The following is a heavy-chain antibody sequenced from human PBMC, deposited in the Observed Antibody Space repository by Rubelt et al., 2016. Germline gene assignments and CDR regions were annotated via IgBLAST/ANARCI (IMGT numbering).Heavy chain of an antibody. D-gene: IGHD3-10*01. CDR2: ISGSGGST. Sequence: PGGSLRLSCAASGFTFSTYGMTWVRQAPGKGLEWVSAISGSGGSTYYADSVKGRFTISRDNSKNTLFLQINSLTAEDTAVYYCASLGSGSYTGDDYWGQGTLVTVSS. CDR1: GFTFSTYG. CDR3: ASLGSGSYTGDDY. J-gene: IGHJ4*02. V-gene: IGHV3-23*01.